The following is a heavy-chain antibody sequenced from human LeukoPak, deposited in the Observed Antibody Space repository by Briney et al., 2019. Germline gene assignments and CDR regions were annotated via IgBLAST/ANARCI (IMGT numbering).Heavy chain of an antibody. CDR2: IIPIFGTA. V-gene: IGHV1-69*13. CDR1: GGTFSSYA. D-gene: IGHD4-17*01. Sequence: ASVKVSCKASGGTFSSYAISWVRQAPGQGLEWMGGIIPIFGTANYAQKFQGRVTITADESTSTAYMELSSLRSEDTAVYYCARAPSYGDYVNYFDYWGQGTLVTVS. CDR3: ARAPSYGDYVNYFDY. J-gene: IGHJ4*02.